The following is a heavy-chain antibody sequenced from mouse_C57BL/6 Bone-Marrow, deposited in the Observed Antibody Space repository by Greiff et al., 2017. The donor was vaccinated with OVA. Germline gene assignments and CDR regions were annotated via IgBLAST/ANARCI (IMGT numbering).Heavy chain of an antibody. CDR1: GYTFTDYY. CDR2: INPYNGGT. CDR3: AREAYYSNYVWYFDV. D-gene: IGHD2-5*01. Sequence: EVQLQQSGPVLVKPGASVKMSCKASGYTFTDYYMNWVKQSHGKSLEWIGVINPYNGGTSYNQKFKGKATLTVDKSSSTAYMELNSLTSEDSAVYYCAREAYYSNYVWYFDVWGTGTTVTVSS. V-gene: IGHV1-19*01. J-gene: IGHJ1*03.